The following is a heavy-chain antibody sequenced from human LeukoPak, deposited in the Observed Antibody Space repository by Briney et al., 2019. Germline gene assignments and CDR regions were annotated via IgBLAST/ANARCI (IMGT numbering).Heavy chain of an antibody. Sequence: QPGGSLRLSCAASGFTFSSYGMHWVRQAPGKGLEWVAVIPSDGSNKYYADSVKGRFTISRDNSKNTLYLQMNSLRPEDTAVYYCAKDRRSGYDFDYWGQGTLVTVSS. CDR2: IPSDGSNK. CDR1: GFTFSSYG. CDR3: AKDRRSGYDFDY. V-gene: IGHV3-30*18. D-gene: IGHD5-12*01. J-gene: IGHJ4*02.